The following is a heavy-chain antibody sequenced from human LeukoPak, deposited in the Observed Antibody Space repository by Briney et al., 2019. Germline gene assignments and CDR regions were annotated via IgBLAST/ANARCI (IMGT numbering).Heavy chain of an antibody. J-gene: IGHJ5*02. CDR1: EFTFSTYV. CDR2: IGGRGTST. CDR3: GKEGGA. D-gene: IGHD3-16*01. V-gene: IGHV3-23*01. Sequence: GGSLRLSCAASEFTFSTYVMSWVRQAPGKGPEWVSAIGGRGTSTYYADSLGGRFTISRDNSKDMLYLQMNSLKVEDTATYYCGKEGGAWGQGTKVTVSS.